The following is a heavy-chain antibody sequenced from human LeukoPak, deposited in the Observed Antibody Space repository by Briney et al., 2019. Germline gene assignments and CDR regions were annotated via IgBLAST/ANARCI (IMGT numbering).Heavy chain of an antibody. J-gene: IGHJ6*03. Sequence: GGSLRLSCAASGFRISDYYMSWIRLAPGKGLEWVSYISSSDNSISHVDSVKGRFTISRDNVNNSLYLQMNSLKAEDTAVYYCARHTLNYYYYMDVWGKGTTVTISS. CDR2: ISSSDNSI. CDR1: GFRISDYY. CDR3: ARHTLNYYYYMDV. V-gene: IGHV3-11*01.